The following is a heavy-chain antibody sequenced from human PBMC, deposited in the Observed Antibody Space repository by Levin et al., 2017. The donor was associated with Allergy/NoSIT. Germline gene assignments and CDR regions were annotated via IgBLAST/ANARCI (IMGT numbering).Heavy chain of an antibody. Sequence: ASVKVSCKASGGTFSTDGITWVRQAPGQGLEWMGEIVPFYGTTTYSQKFRGRVTITAHASTSTVYMELSSLRSEDTAMYYCARDKPGIVGSSEAFDIWGQGTMVTVSS. J-gene: IGHJ3*02. V-gene: IGHV1-69*13. D-gene: IGHD1-26*01. CDR3: ARDKPGIVGSSEAFDI. CDR1: GGTFSTDG. CDR2: IVPFYGTT.